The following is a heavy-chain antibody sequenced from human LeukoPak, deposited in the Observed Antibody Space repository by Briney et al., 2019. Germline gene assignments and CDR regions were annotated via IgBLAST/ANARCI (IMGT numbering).Heavy chain of an antibody. CDR2: ISGSGGST. CDR1: GFTFSSYA. D-gene: IGHD3-22*01. V-gene: IGHV3-23*01. CDR3: AKDTPDSSGYYYDFDY. J-gene: IGHJ4*02. Sequence: PGGSLRLSCAVSGFTFSSYAMRWVRQAPGKGLECVSGISGSGGSTHYADSVKGRFTISRDTSKNTLYLQMNSLRAEDTAVYYCAKDTPDSSGYYYDFDYWGQGTLVTVSS.